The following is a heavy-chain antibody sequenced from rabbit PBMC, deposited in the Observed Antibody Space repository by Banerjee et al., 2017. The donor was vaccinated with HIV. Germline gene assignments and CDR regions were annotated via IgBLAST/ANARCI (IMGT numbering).Heavy chain of an antibody. V-gene: IGHV1S40*01. J-gene: IGHJ4*01. CDR1: GFFFSSSYY. Sequence: QSLEESGGDLVKPGASLTLTCTASGFFFSSSYYMCWVRQAPGKGLEWIACIYTGSSGSIYYASWAKGRFTISKTSSTTVTLQMTSLTAADTATYFCARDPYGGVAGYGYGSFNLWGQGTLVTVS. CDR2: IYTGSSGSI. CDR3: ARDPYGGVAGYGYGSFNL. D-gene: IGHD6-1*01.